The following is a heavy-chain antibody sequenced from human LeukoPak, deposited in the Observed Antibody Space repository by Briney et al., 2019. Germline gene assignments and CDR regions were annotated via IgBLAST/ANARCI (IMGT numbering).Heavy chain of an antibody. J-gene: IGHJ4*02. D-gene: IGHD2-15*01. CDR2: ISGSGGST. V-gene: IGHV3-23*01. Sequence: GGSLRLSCAASGFTFSSYAMSWVRQAPGKGLEWVSAISGSGGSTYYADSVKGQFTISRDNSKNTLYLQMNSLRAEDTAVYYCAKDRGYCSGGSCHSLDYWGQGTLVTVSS. CDR1: GFTFSSYA. CDR3: AKDRGYCSGGSCHSLDY.